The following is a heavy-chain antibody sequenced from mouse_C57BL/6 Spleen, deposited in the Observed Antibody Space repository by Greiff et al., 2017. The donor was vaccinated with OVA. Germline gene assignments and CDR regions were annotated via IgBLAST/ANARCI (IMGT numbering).Heavy chain of an antibody. D-gene: IGHD1-1*01. J-gene: IGHJ3*01. CDR2: IGPGSGST. V-gene: IGHV1-77*01. Sequence: VQLQQSGAELVKPGASVKISCKASGYTFTDYYINWVKQRPGQGLEWIGKIGPGSGSTYYNEKFKGKATLTADKSSSTAYMQLSSLTSEDSAVYFCARDLLYYYGSSYGFAYWGQGTLVTVSA. CDR1: GYTFTDYY. CDR3: ARDLLYYYGSSYGFAY.